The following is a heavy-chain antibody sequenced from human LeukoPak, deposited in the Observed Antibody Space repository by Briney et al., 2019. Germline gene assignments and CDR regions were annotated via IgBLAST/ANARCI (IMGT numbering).Heavy chain of an antibody. CDR3: AITDGGIDP. CDR2: IYYSGST. D-gene: IGHD2-15*01. CDR1: SGFISNYY. V-gene: IGHV4-30-4*08. Sequence: SETLSLTCTVSSGFISNYYWSWIRQPPGKGLEWIGYIYYSGSTYYNPSLKSRVTISVDTSKNQFSLKLSSVTAADTAVYYCAITDGGIDPWGQGTLVTVSS. J-gene: IGHJ5*02.